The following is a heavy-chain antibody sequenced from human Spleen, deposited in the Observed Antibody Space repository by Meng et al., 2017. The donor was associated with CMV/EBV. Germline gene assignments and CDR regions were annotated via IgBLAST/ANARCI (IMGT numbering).Heavy chain of an antibody. J-gene: IGHJ4*02. Sequence: GESPKISCAASGFTFSSYAMSWVRQAPGKGLEWVSAISGSGGSTYYADSVKGRFTISRDNSKNTLYLQMNSLRAEDTAVYYCAKDLSWGGGWSQWGQGTLVTVSS. CDR2: ISGSGGST. CDR3: AKDLSWGGGWSQ. D-gene: IGHD6-19*01. V-gene: IGHV3-23*01. CDR1: GFTFSSYA.